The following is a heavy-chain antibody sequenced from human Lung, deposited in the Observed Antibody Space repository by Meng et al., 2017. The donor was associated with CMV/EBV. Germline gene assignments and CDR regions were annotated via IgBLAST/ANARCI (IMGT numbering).Heavy chain of an antibody. CDR2: TDPDGKTT. CDR3: ARESDILTGGLDY. CDR1: GFSFSTYW. D-gene: IGHD3-9*01. Sequence: CAASGFSFSTYWMHWVRQAPGKGLVWVSHTDPDGKTTNYADSVKGRFTISRDNAKKTLYLQMNSLRAEDTAVYYCARESDILTGGLDYWGRGTLVTVSS. J-gene: IGHJ4*02. V-gene: IGHV3-74*01.